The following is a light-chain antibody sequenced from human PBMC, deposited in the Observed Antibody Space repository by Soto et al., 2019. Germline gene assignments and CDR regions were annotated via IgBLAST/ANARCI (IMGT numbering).Light chain of an antibody. CDR2: GAS. CDR1: QSVSSN. J-gene: IGKJ1*01. CDR3: QQYNIWPRT. V-gene: IGKV3-15*01. Sequence: EIVMTQSPATLSVSPGERATLSCRASQSVSSNLAWYQQKPGQAPRLLIYGASTRPTGIPARFSGSGSGTEFTLTISRLQSVDFAVYYCQQYNIWPRTFGQGTKV.